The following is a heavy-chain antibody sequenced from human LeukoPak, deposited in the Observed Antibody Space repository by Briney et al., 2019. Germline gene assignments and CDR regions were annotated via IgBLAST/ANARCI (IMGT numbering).Heavy chain of an antibody. Sequence: GGSLRLSCAASGFTFSSYAMSWVRQAPGKGLEWVSAISGSGGSTYYADSVKGRLTISRDNSKNTLYLQMNSLRAEDTAVYYCAKDRGYCSSTSCSFDYWGQGTLVTVSS. V-gene: IGHV3-23*01. CDR2: ISGSGGST. J-gene: IGHJ4*02. CDR1: GFTFSSYA. CDR3: AKDRGYCSSTSCSFDY. D-gene: IGHD2-2*01.